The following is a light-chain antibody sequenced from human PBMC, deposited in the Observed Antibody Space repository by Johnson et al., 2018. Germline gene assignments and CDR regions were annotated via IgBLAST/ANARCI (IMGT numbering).Light chain of an antibody. V-gene: IGLV1-51*02. CDR3: GKWESSLSAGNV. CDR1: SSNIGNNY. Sequence: QSVLTQPPSVSAAPGQKVTISCSGSSSNIGNNYVSWYQQLPGTAPKLLIYENNKRPSGIRDRFSGSKSGTSATLGITGLQTGDEADYYCGKWESSLSAGNVCGTGTKVTVL. CDR2: ENN. J-gene: IGLJ1*01.